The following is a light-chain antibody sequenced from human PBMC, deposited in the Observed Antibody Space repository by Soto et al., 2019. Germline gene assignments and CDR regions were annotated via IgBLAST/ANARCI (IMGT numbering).Light chain of an antibody. CDR3: QQRANWWT. CDR2: DAS. V-gene: IGKV3-11*01. CDR1: QSVSSH. J-gene: IGKJ1*01. Sequence: EIVVTQSPATLSLSPGERATLSCRASQSVSSHLAWYQQKPGQAPRLLTYDASNRAAGIPARFSGSGSGTDFTLTISSLEPEDVAVYYCQQRANWWTFGQGTKVEVK.